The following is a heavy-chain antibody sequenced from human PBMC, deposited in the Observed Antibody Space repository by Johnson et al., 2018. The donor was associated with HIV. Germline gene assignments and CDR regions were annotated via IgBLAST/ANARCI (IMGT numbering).Heavy chain of an antibody. CDR1: GFTFSSYA. CDR3: ARGGWLGYCSSTSCAKDAFDI. J-gene: IGHJ3*02. CDR2: ISYDGSNK. D-gene: IGHD2-2*01. V-gene: IGHV3-30-3*01. Sequence: QVQLVESGGGVVQPGRSLRLSCAASGFTFSSYAMHWVRQAPGKGLEWEAIISYDGSNKYYADSVKGRFTISRDNSKNTLYLQMNSLRHDDTAVYYCARGGWLGYCSSTSCAKDAFDIWGQGTMVTVSS.